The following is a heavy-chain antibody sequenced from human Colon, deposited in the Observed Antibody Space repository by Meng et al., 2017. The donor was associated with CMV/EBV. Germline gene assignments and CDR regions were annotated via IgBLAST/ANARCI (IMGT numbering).Heavy chain of an antibody. CDR3: AREEVGAKGPDY. D-gene: IGHD1-26*01. V-gene: IGHV5-51*01. CDR1: GYNFANYW. CDR2: IYPGDSDS. J-gene: IGHJ4*02. Sequence: GESLKISCQGSGYNFANYWIGWVRQMPGKGLEWMGMIYPGDSDSRYSPSFDGQVTFSADVSISTAYLQWSSLMASDTAMYYCAREEVGAKGPDYWGQGTLVTVSS.